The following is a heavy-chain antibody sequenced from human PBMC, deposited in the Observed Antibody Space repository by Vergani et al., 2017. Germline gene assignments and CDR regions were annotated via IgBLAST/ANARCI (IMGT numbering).Heavy chain of an antibody. CDR2: MNPNSGNT. Sequence: QVQLVQSGAEVRKPGASVKVSCKASGYTFTSYDVHWVRQATGQGLEWMGWMNPNSGNTGYAQKFQGRVTITADKSTSTAYMELSSLRSEDTAVYYCAREAYYDSSDDYWGQGTLVTVSS. CDR1: GYTFTSYD. V-gene: IGHV1-8*01. D-gene: IGHD3-22*01. J-gene: IGHJ4*02. CDR3: AREAYYDSSDDY.